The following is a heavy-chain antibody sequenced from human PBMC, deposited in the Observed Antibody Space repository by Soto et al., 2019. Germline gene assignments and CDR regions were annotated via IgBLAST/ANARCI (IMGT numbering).Heavy chain of an antibody. CDR1: GFTFSSYS. CDR2: ISSSSSTI. J-gene: IGHJ5*02. Sequence: EVQLVESGGGLVQPGGSLRLSCAASGFTFSSYSMNWVRQAPGTGLEWVSYISSSSSTIYYADSVKGRFTISRDNANNLLDLQLNSLRAEDMAVYYCARDSGIYSDYDMLTGFPPNWCDPWGQGTLVTVSS. CDR3: ARDSGIYSDYDMLTGFPPNWCDP. D-gene: IGHD3-9*01. V-gene: IGHV3-48*01.